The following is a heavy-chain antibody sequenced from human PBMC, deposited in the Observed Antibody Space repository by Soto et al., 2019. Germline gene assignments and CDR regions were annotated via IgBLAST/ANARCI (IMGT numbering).Heavy chain of an antibody. D-gene: IGHD3-9*01. Sequence: GASVKVSCKASGYTFTSYGISWVRQAPGQGLEWMGWISAYNGNTNYAQKLQGRVTMTTDTSTSTAYMELRSLRSEDTAVYYCARDAKYYDILTGYYGPHYYGMDVWGQGTTVTVSS. J-gene: IGHJ6*02. CDR2: ISAYNGNT. CDR3: ARDAKYYDILTGYYGPHYYGMDV. V-gene: IGHV1-18*01. CDR1: GYTFTSYG.